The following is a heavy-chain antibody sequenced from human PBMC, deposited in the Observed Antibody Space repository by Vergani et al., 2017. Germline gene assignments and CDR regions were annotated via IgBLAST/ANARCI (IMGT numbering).Heavy chain of an antibody. Sequence: QMQLQESGPGLVKASETLSLTCTVSGDSIISRSYYWGWIRQPPGKGLEWIGSIYNSGNGDSSSSLKSRVTISADTSKNQFSLRQTSVTAAATAVYYCASGKYYSDSTSHFRGRYFDVWGRGTLVTVPS. CDR3: ASGKYYSDSTSHFRGRYFDV. D-gene: IGHD3-16*01. CDR1: GDSIISRSYY. CDR2: IYNSGNG. V-gene: IGHV4-39*01. J-gene: IGHJ2*01.